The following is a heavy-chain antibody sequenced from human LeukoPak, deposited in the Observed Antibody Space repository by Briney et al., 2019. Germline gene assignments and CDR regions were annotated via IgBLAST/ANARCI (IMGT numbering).Heavy chain of an antibody. CDR3: ARGTPIYCSGGSCYGVYYFDY. CDR1: GGSFSGYY. V-gene: IGHV4-34*01. Sequence: SETLSLTCAVYGGSFSGYYWSWIRQPPGKGLEWIGEINHSGSTNYNPSLKSRVTISVDTSKNQFSLKLSSVTAADTVVYYCARGTPIYCSGGSCYGVYYFDYWGQGTLVTVSS. D-gene: IGHD2-15*01. CDR2: INHSGST. J-gene: IGHJ4*02.